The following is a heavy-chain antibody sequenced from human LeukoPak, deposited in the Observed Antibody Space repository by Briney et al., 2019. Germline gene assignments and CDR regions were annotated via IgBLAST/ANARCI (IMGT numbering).Heavy chain of an antibody. Sequence: GGSLRLSCAASGFTFSSYSMNWVRQAPGKGLEWASSISSSSSYIYYADSVKGRFTISRDNAKNSLYLQMNSLRAEDTAVYYCASEPDYYDSSGYLDYWGQGTLVTVSS. CDR1: GFTFSSYS. J-gene: IGHJ4*02. CDR2: ISSSSSYI. CDR3: ASEPDYYDSSGYLDY. D-gene: IGHD3-22*01. V-gene: IGHV3-21*01.